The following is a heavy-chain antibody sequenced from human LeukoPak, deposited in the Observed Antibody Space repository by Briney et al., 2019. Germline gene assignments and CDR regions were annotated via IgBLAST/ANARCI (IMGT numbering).Heavy chain of an antibody. D-gene: IGHD4-11*01. CDR2: IYHSGST. V-gene: IGHV4-30-2*01. J-gene: IGHJ4*02. CDR3: ARSDYSNFFLLDY. CDR1: GGSISSGGYY. Sequence: TSETLSLTCTVSGGSISSGGYYWSWIRQPPGKGLEWIGYIYHSGSTYHNPSLKSRVTISVDRSKNQFSLKLSSVTAADTAVYYCARSDYSNFFLLDYWGQGTLVTVSS.